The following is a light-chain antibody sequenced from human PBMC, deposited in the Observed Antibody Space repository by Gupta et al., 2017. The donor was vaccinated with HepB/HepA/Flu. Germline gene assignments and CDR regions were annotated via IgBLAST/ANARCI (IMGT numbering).Light chain of an antibody. Sequence: DSHMTHSPSSLSASVGDRVTITGRASQTISSYLNCYQHKPGKAPNLLIYAASQVQSGIPPRFSGSGSGTDFTLTISRLQPEDFATYFCQQCVNSPTTFGPGTKVEIK. J-gene: IGKJ1*01. CDR2: AAS. V-gene: IGKV1-39*01. CDR3: QQCVNSPTT. CDR1: QTISSY.